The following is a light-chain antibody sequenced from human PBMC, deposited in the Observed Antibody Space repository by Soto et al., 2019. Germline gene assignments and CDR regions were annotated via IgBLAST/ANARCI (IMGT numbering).Light chain of an antibody. J-gene: IGKJ4*01. Sequence: EIVMTQSPATLSVSPGERATLSCRASQSVSGNLAWYQQKPGQAPRLLIYGASTRATGIPTRFSGCGSGTEFTLTISSLQSEDFAVYYCQQYNNWPPLTFGGGTKVEIK. CDR2: GAS. CDR3: QQYNNWPPLT. V-gene: IGKV3-15*01. CDR1: QSVSGN.